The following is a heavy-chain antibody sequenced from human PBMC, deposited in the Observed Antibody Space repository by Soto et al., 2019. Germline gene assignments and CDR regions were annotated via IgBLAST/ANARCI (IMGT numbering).Heavy chain of an antibody. CDR3: ARHVGVVPAAMLGYYYYGMDV. V-gene: IGHV5-51*01. D-gene: IGHD2-2*01. J-gene: IGHJ6*02. CDR2: IYPGDSDT. Sequence: GESLKISCKGSGYSFTSYWIGWVRQMPGKGLEWMGIIYPGDSDTRYSPSFQGQVTISADKSISTAYLQWSSLKASDTAMYYCARHVGVVPAAMLGYYYYGMDVWGQGTTVTVSS. CDR1: GYSFTSYW.